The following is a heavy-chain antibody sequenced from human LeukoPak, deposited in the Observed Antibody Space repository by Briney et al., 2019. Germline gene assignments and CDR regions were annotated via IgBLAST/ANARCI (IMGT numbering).Heavy chain of an antibody. CDR2: IYFSGNT. V-gene: IGHV4-59*01. CDR3: ARDLYNSGWYGASHY. CDR1: GGSISSYY. Sequence: SETLSLTCTVSGGSISSYYWNWFRQPPGKGLEWIGYIYFSGNTKYNPSLESRVTILVDTSKNQFSLKLTSVTAADMAVYYCARDLYNSGWYGASHYWGQGTLVTVSS. D-gene: IGHD6-19*01. J-gene: IGHJ4*02.